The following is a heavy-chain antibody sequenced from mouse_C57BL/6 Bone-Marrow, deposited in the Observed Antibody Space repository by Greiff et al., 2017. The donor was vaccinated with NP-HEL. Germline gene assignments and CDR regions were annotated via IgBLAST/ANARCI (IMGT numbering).Heavy chain of an antibody. J-gene: IGHJ3*01. V-gene: IGHV1-52*01. CDR2: IDPSDSET. CDR1: GYTFTSYW. CDR3: ARSGYYGRWAY. Sequence: QVQLQQPGAELVRPGSSVKLSCKASGYTFTSYWMHWVKQRPIQGLEWIGNIDPSDSETHYNQKFKDKATLTVDKSSSTAYMQLSSLTSEDSAVYYCARSGYYGRWAYWGQGTLVTVSA. D-gene: IGHD1-1*01.